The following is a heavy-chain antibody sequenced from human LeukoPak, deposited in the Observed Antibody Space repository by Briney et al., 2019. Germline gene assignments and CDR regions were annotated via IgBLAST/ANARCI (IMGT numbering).Heavy chain of an antibody. J-gene: IGHJ4*02. CDR2: NNSDGSTT. Sequence: GGSLRLSCAASGFTFSSYWMHWVRQAPGKGLMWVSRNNSDGSTTSYADSVKGRFTISRDNAKNTLYLQMNSLRVEDTAVYYCTRINYGWGQGTLVTVSS. CDR3: TRINYG. CDR1: GFTFSSYW. D-gene: IGHD3-16*01. V-gene: IGHV3-74*01.